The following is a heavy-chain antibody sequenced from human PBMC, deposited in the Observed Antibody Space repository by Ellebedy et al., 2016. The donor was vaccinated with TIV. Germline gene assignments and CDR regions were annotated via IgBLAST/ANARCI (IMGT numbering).Heavy chain of an antibody. CDR1: GYTFTSYG. V-gene: IGHV1-18*01. CDR2: ISAYNGNT. D-gene: IGHD3-22*01. J-gene: IGHJ1*01. Sequence: AASVKVSCKASGYTFTSYGISWVRQAPGQGLEWMGWISAYNGNTNYAQKFQGRVTMTTDTSTSTAYMELRSLRSDDTAVYYCARGGQPRYYDSSGAPEYFQHWGQGTLVTVSS. CDR3: ARGGQPRYYDSSGAPEYFQH.